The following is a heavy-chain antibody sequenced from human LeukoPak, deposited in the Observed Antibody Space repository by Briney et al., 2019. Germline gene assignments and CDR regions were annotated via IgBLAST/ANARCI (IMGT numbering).Heavy chain of an antibody. CDR3: ARRGGSSSRRSPIDY. CDR2: IKQDGSQR. V-gene: IGHV3-7*01. Sequence: GGSLRLSCTASGFTFSDYRMSWVRQAPGKGPEWVANIKQDGSQRYYVDSVRGRFTISRDNATNSLFLQMNGLRAEDTAVYYCARRGGSSSRRSPIDYWGQGTLVTVSS. J-gene: IGHJ4*02. CDR1: GFTFSDYR. D-gene: IGHD6-6*01.